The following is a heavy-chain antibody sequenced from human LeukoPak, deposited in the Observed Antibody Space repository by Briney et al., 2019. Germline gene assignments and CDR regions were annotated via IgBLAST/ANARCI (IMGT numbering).Heavy chain of an antibody. CDR2: IKSKTDGGTI. CDR1: GFTFSTAW. V-gene: IGHV3-15*01. CDR3: TTEGYCSGDTCYSYDY. Sequence: GGSLRLSCAASGFTFSTAWVNWVRQAPGKGLEWVGRIKSKTDGGTIDYAAPVKGRFTISRDDSKNTLYLQMNSLKTEDTVVYYCTTEGYCSGDTCYSYDYWGLGTLVTVSS. D-gene: IGHD2-15*01. J-gene: IGHJ4*02.